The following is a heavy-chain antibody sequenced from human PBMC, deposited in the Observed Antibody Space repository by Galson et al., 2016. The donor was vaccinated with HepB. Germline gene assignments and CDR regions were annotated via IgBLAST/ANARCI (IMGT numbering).Heavy chain of an antibody. Sequence: SETLSLTCTVSGGSVRSSSSFWGWIRQPPGKKLEWIGSIYYSGRASYNPSLKSRLTMSVATSKNQFFLKLRSVAAADTAVYYCASLPYDYADYWGQGTLVTVSS. J-gene: IGHJ4*02. V-gene: IGHV4-39*01. CDR2: IYYSGRA. CDR3: ASLPYDYADY. D-gene: IGHD3-16*01. CDR1: GGSVRSSSSF.